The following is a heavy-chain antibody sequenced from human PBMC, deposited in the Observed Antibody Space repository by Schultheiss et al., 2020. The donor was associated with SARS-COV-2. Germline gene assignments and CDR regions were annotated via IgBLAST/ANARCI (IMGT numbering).Heavy chain of an antibody. J-gene: IGHJ4*02. CDR2: INPNSGNT. D-gene: IGHD6-19*01. CDR1: GYTFTGYY. V-gene: IGHV1-8*02. Sequence: ASVKVSCKASGYTFTGYYMHWVRQAPGQGLEWMGWINPNSGNTGYAQKFQGRVTMTRNTSISTAYMELSSLRSEDTAVYYCARESGAGQGYYYFDYWGQGTLVTVS. CDR3: ARESGAGQGYYYFDY.